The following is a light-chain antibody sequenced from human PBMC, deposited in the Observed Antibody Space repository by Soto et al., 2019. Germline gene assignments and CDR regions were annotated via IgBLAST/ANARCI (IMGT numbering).Light chain of an antibody. CDR1: QSVDSN. CDR2: GAS. CDR3: QQYRHWPRT. J-gene: IGKJ1*01. Sequence: EVVMTQSPATLSVSPGERATLSCRASQSVDSNLVWYQQKPGQAPRLLIYGASTRATGIPGRFSGSGFGTEFTLAISSLQSEDFAVHYCQQYRHWPRTFGQGTKVEIK. V-gene: IGKV3-15*01.